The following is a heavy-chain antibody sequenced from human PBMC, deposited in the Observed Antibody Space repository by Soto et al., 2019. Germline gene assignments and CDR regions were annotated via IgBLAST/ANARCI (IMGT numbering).Heavy chain of an antibody. CDR2: IYSGGST. V-gene: IGHV3-53*01. CDR3: ARDHIVVVTEQYYYYGMDV. Sequence: EVQLVESGGGLIQPGGSLRLSCAASGFTVSSNYMSWVRQAPGTGLEWVSVIYSGGSTYYADSVKGRFTISRDNSKNTLYLQMNSLRAEDTAVYYCARDHIVVVTEQYYYYGMDVWGQGTTVTVSS. J-gene: IGHJ6*02. D-gene: IGHD2-21*02. CDR1: GFTVSSNY.